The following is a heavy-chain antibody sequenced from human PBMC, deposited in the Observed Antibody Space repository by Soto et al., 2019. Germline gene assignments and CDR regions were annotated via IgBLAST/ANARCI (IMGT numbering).Heavy chain of an antibody. CDR1: GFTFGGYA. D-gene: IGHD5-12*01. J-gene: IGHJ4*02. Sequence: PGGSLRLSCAASGFTFGGYAMTWFRQAPGKGLEWVGFIRTKAFGGTPEYAASVKGRFTISRDDSRNIAYLQMNSLKTEDTAVYYCTRNSYDHPPNVYWAQGTLVTVSS. V-gene: IGHV3-49*03. CDR3: TRNSYDHPPNVY. CDR2: IRTKAFGGTP.